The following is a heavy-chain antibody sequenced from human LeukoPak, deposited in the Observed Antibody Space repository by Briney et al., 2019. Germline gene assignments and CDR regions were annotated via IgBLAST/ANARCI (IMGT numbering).Heavy chain of an antibody. CDR3: AREMGYGYCSGGSCYSESAFDI. Sequence: ASVKVTYKASGYTFTGYYMHWVRQAPGQGLEWMGWINPNSGGTNYSQKFQGWVTMTRDTSISTAYMELSRLRSDDTAVYYCAREMGYGYCSGGSCYSESAFDIWGQGTMVTVSS. V-gene: IGHV1-2*04. CDR1: GYTFTGYY. CDR2: INPNSGGT. D-gene: IGHD2-15*01. J-gene: IGHJ3*02.